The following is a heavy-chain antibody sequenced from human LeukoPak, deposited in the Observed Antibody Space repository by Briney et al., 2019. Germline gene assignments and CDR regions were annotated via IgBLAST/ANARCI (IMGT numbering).Heavy chain of an antibody. CDR2: IYYSGST. D-gene: IGHD5-12*01. CDR3: ARAGGYSGYDQYFDY. J-gene: IGHJ4*02. CDR1: GGSISSSSYY. V-gene: IGHV4-39*07. Sequence: SETLSLTCTVSGGSISSSSYYWGWLRQPPGKGLEWIGSIYYSGSTYYNPSLKSRVTISVDTSKNQFSLKLSSVTAADTAVYYCARAGGYSGYDQYFDYWGQGTLVTVSS.